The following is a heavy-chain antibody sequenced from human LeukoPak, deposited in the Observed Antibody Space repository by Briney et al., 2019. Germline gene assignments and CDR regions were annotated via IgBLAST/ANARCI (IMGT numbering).Heavy chain of an antibody. CDR2: ISSSGSTI. J-gene: IGHJ6*03. V-gene: IGHV3-11*01. D-gene: IGHD3-3*01. CDR1: GFTFSDYY. CDR3: ARGALTGSHRGIWSGSHYYYMDV. Sequence: GGSLRLSCAASGFTFSDYYMSWIRQAPGKGLEWVSYISSSGSTIYYADSVKGRFTISRDNAKNSLYLQMNSLRAEDTAVYYCARGALTGSHRGIWSGSHYYYMDVWGKGTTVTVSS.